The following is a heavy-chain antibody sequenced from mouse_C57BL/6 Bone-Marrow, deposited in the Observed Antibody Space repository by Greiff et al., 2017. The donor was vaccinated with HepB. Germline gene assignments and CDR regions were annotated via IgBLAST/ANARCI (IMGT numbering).Heavy chain of an antibody. V-gene: IGHV1-26*01. J-gene: IGHJ1*03. CDR3: ARWEYFDV. Sequence: VQLQQSGPELVKPGASVKISCKASGYTFTDYYMNWVKQSHGKSLEWIGDINPNNGGTSYNQKVKGKATLTVDKSSSTAYMELRRLTSEDSAVYYCARWEYFDVWGTGTTVTVSS. D-gene: IGHD4-1*01. CDR1: GYTFTDYY. CDR2: INPNNGGT.